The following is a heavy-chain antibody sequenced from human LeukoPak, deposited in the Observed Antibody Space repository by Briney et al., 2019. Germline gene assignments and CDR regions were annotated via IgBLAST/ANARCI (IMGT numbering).Heavy chain of an antibody. D-gene: IGHD6-6*01. CDR1: GYTFTSSA. Sequence: ASVKVSCKASGYTFTSSAIHWVPKPPGKGLDGLGWINAGNSNRKYSQKFQGRVTITRDTSAGTAYMELTSLRSEDTAVYYCARAGWQLVELDYWGQGTLVTVSS. CDR2: INAGNSNR. J-gene: IGHJ4*02. V-gene: IGHV1-3*01. CDR3: ARAGWQLVELDY.